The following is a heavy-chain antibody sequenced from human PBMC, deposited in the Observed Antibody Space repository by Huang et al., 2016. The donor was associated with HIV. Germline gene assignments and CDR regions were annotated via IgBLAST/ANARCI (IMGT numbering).Heavy chain of an antibody. D-gene: IGHD6-19*01. Sequence: AVSGFTFRDHPMHWVRQAPGKGLEWVAVISFDGRNKFYADFVRGRFTSSRDNSKNILYLQLNSLTPADTSIYYCARDTTTVAGLDFWGQGALVTVSS. CDR3: ARDTTTVAGLDF. CDR1: GFTFRDHP. J-gene: IGHJ4*02. V-gene: IGHV3-30*14. CDR2: ISFDGRNK.